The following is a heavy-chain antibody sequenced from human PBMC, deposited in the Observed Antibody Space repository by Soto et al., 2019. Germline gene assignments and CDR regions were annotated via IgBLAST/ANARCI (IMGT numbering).Heavy chain of an antibody. V-gene: IGHV3-30*18. CDR2: ISYDGSNK. J-gene: IGHJ4*02. CDR1: GFTFSSYG. D-gene: IGHD3-3*01. CDR3: AKEGYDFWSGDDFDY. Sequence: GGSLRLSCAASGFTFSSYGMHWVRQAPGKGLEWVAVISYDGSNKYYADSVKGRFTISRDNSKNTLYLQMNSLRAEDTAVYYCAKEGYDFWSGDDFDYWGQGTLVTVPQ.